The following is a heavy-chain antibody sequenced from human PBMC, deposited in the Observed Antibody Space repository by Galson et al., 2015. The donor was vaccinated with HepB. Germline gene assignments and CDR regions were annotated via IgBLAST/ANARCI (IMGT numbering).Heavy chain of an antibody. V-gene: IGHV1-18*01. Sequence: SVKVSCKASGFTYTNYGISWVRQAPGQGFEWMGWISAYNGETNYAQKFQGRVTMTTDTSTSTAYMELRSLRFDDTAVYYCARDRLVPAAITWFDPWGQGSLVTVSS. D-gene: IGHD2-2*01. J-gene: IGHJ5*02. CDR2: ISAYNGET. CDR3: ARDRLVPAAITWFDP. CDR1: GFTYTNYG.